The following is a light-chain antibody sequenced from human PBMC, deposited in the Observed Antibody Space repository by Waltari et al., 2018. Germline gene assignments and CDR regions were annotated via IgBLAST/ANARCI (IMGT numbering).Light chain of an antibody. J-gene: IGKJ1*01. Sequence: DIQMTQSPSTLSASVGDRVTITCRASQSINSWLAWYQQKPGKAPNLLIYKASTLESGVPSRFSGSGSGTEFTLTTSSLQPDDFATYYCQQYNSYSRTFGQGTKVEIK. V-gene: IGKV1-5*03. CDR2: KAS. CDR1: QSINSW. CDR3: QQYNSYSRT.